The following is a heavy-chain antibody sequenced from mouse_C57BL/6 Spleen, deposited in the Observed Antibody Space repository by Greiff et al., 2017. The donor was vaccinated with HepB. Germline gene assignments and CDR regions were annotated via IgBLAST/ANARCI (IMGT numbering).Heavy chain of an antibody. J-gene: IGHJ3*01. CDR2: ISDGGSYT. D-gene: IGHD2-5*01. Sequence: EVQLQESGGGLVKPGGSLKLSCAASGFTFSSYAMSWVRQTPEKRLEWVATISDGGSYTYYPDNVKGRFTISRDNAKNNLYLQMSHLKSEDTAMYYCAREGDSNPWFAYWGQGTLVTVSA. CDR3: AREGDSNPWFAY. CDR1: GFTFSSYA. V-gene: IGHV5-4*01.